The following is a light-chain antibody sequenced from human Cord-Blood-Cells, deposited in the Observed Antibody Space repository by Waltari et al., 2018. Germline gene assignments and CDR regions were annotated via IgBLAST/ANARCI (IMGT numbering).Light chain of an antibody. V-gene: IGKV1-33*01. Sequence: DIQMTQSPSSLSASVGDRVTITCQASQDISNYLNWYQQKPGKAPKLLIYDASNLETGVPSRFSGSGYGTDFTFTISSLQPEDIETYYCQQYDNLQVTFGPGTKVDIK. CDR3: QQYDNLQVT. CDR1: QDISNY. CDR2: DAS. J-gene: IGKJ3*01.